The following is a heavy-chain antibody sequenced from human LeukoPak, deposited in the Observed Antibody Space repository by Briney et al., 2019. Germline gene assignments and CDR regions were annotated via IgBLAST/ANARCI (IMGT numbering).Heavy chain of an antibody. V-gene: IGHV3-23*01. CDR3: AKEGRRGSGSYYNDAFDI. Sequence: GGSLRLSCAASGFTFSSYAMSWVRQAPGKGLEWVSAISGSGGSTYYADSVKGRFTISRDNSKNTLYLQMNSLRADDTAVYYCAKEGRRGSGSYYNDAFDIWGQGTMVTVSS. D-gene: IGHD3-10*01. CDR2: ISGSGGST. CDR1: GFTFSSYA. J-gene: IGHJ3*02.